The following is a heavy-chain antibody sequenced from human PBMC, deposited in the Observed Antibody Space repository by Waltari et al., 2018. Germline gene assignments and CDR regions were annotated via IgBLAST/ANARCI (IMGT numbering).Heavy chain of an antibody. CDR2: INTNTGNP. V-gene: IGHV7-4-1*02. Sequence: WGRQAPGQGLEWRGWINTNTGNPTYAQGFTGRFVFSLDTSVSTAYLQISSLKAEDTAVYYCAAYYYGSGSYYNGGPFDAFDIWGQGTMVTVSS. CDR3: AAYYYGSGSYYNGGPFDAFDI. D-gene: IGHD3-10*01. J-gene: IGHJ3*02.